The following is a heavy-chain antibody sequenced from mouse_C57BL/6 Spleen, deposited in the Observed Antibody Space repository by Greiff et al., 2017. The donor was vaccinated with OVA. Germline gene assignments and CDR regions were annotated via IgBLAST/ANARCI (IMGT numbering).Heavy chain of an antibody. J-gene: IGHJ3*01. CDR1: GFTFSDYG. Sequence: EVKLMESGGGLVQPGGSLKLSCAASGFTFSDYGLAWVRQAPRKGPEWVAFISNLAYSFYYADTVTGRFTISRENAKNTLYLEKSRLRSEDTAMYYCAREAGYGNYGFAYWGQGTLVTVSA. V-gene: IGHV5-15*01. D-gene: IGHD2-1*01. CDR2: ISNLAYSF. CDR3: AREAGYGNYGFAY.